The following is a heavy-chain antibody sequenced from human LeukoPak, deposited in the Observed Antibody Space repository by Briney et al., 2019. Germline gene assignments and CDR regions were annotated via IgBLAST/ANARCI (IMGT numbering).Heavy chain of an antibody. D-gene: IGHD3-22*01. V-gene: IGHV3-21*01. Sequence: GGSLRLSCAASGFTFSSYSMNWVRQAPGKGLEWVSSISSSSSYIYYADSVKGRFTISRDNAKNSLYLQMNSLRVEDTAVYYCARDISHDSSGYPFDYWGQGTLVTVSS. J-gene: IGHJ4*02. CDR1: GFTFSSYS. CDR2: ISSSSSYI. CDR3: ARDISHDSSGYPFDY.